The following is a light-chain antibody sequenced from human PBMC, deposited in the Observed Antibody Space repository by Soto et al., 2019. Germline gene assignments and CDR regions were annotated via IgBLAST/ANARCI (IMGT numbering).Light chain of an antibody. V-gene: IGKV3-15*01. Sequence: IVMTQSPATLSVSPGERATLACRASRSVSTNLAWYQQKPGQPPRLLMYAASTRATGIPARFSGSGSGTEFTLTISSLQSEDFAVYYCQQRSDWPLTFGGGTKVEIK. CDR2: AAS. CDR1: RSVSTN. CDR3: QQRSDWPLT. J-gene: IGKJ4*01.